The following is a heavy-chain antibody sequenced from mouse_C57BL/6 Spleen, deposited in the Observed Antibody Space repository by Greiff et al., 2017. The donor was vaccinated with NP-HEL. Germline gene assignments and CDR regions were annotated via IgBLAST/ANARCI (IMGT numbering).Heavy chain of an antibody. Sequence: VQLQQSGAELARPGASVKMSCKASGYTFTSYTMHWVKQRPGQGLEWIGYINPSSGYTKYNQKFKDKATLTADKSSSTAYMQLRSLTSRDSAVYYWARTTVGTNYYAMDYWGQGTSVTVSS. CDR1: GYTFTSYT. CDR2: INPSSGYT. CDR3: ARTTVGTNYYAMDY. D-gene: IGHD1-1*01. V-gene: IGHV1-4*01. J-gene: IGHJ4*01.